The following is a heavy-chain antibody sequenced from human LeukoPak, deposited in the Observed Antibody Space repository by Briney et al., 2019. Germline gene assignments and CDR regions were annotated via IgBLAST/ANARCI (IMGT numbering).Heavy chain of an antibody. CDR2: IYHTGST. D-gene: IGHD3-10*01. Sequence: PSETLSLTCTVSGGSISSGSYYWSWIRQPAGKGLEWIGYIYHTGSTYYNPSLKSRLTISLDTSKNQFSLKVNSVTAADTAVYFCSRGSGWLLYAFDIWGQGTMVTVSA. V-gene: IGHV4-30-4*08. CDR3: SRGSGWLLYAFDI. CDR1: GGSISSGSYY. J-gene: IGHJ3*02.